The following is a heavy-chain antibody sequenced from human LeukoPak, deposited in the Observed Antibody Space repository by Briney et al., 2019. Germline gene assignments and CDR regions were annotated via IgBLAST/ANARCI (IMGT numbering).Heavy chain of an antibody. Sequence: PSETLSLTCTVSGGSISSYYWSWIRQPPGKGLEWIGYIYYSGSTNYNPSLKSRVTISVDTSKNQFSLKLSSVTAVDTAVYYCARSLGYCSSTSCSPVDPWGQGTLVTVSS. CDR3: ARSLGYCSSTSCSPVDP. D-gene: IGHD2-2*01. CDR2: IYYSGST. J-gene: IGHJ5*02. V-gene: IGHV4-59*01. CDR1: GGSISSYY.